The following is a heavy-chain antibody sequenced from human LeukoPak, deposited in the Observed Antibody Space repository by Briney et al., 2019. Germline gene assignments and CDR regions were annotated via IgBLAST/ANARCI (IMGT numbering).Heavy chain of an antibody. Sequence: GGSLRLSCAASGFTFSSYAMSGVRQAPGKGLEWVSANSGSGGSTYYADPVKGRFTISRDNSKNTLYLQMNSLKTEDTAVYYCTTKSEDYGDYGIVSAFDIWGQGTMVTVSS. V-gene: IGHV3-23*01. J-gene: IGHJ3*02. CDR1: GFTFSSYA. D-gene: IGHD4-17*01. CDR2: NSGSGGST. CDR3: TTKSEDYGDYGIVSAFDI.